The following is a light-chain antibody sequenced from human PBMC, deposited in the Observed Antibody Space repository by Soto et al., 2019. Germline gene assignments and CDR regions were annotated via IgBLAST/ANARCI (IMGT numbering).Light chain of an antibody. J-gene: IGKJ1*01. CDR2: DAS. CDR1: QSIGRW. V-gene: IGKV1-5*01. CDR3: QQYNTYSPERT. Sequence: DIQMTQSPSTLSAFVGDRVTITCRASQSIGRWLAWYQQKPGKAPKLLIYDASSLESGVPSRFSGSGSRTEFTLTISSLQPDDFATYYCQQYNTYSPERTFGQGTKVEVK.